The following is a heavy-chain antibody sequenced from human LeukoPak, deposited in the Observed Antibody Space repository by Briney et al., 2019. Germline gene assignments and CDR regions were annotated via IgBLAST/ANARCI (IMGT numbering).Heavy chain of an antibody. V-gene: IGHV3-9*01. CDR2: ISWNSGSI. J-gene: IGHJ4*02. Sequence: GGSLRLSCAASGFTFDDYAMHWVRQAPGKGLEWVSGISWNSGSIGYADSVKGRFTISRDNAKNPLYLQMNSLRAEDTALYYCAKDMGGYFDWSNAYDYWGQGTLVTVSS. D-gene: IGHD3-9*01. CDR1: GFTFDDYA. CDR3: AKDMGGYFDWSNAYDY.